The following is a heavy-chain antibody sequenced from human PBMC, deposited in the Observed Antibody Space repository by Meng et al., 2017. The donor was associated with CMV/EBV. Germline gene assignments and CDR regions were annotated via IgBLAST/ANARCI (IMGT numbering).Heavy chain of an antibody. J-gene: IGHJ5*02. CDR2: IYSGGRT. CDR1: GMTVSSNC. Sequence: ASGMTVSSNCMSWVRQAPGKGLEWISVIYSGGRTYYADAVKGRFTISRDNSKNTLYLQMNSLRAEDTAVYYCARAASSSMTLDPWSQGTLVTVSS. V-gene: IGHV3-66*02. D-gene: IGHD2/OR15-2a*01. CDR3: ARAASSSMTLDP.